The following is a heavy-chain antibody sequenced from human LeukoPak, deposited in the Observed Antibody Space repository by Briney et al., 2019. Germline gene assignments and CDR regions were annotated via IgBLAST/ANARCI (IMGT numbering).Heavy chain of an antibody. V-gene: IGHV4-39*01. Sequence: SETLSLTCTVSGGSISSSSYYWGWIRQPPGKGLEWIGSIYYSGSTYYNPSLKSRVTISVDTSKNQFSLKLSSVTAADTAVYYCASLSKWFDYGSYFDYWGQGTLVTVSS. D-gene: IGHD4-17*01. CDR2: IYYSGST. J-gene: IGHJ4*02. CDR1: GGSISSSSYY. CDR3: ASLSKWFDYGSYFDY.